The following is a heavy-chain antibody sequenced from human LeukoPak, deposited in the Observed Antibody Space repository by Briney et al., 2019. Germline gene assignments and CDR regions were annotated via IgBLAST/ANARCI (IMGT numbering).Heavy chain of an antibody. D-gene: IGHD3-10*01. Sequence: PGGSLRLSCAASGFTFDDYGMSWVRHAPGKGLEWVSGINWNGGSTGYADSVKGRFTISRDNAKNSLYLQMNSLRAEDTALYYCARGDYYGSGSYFSPFGYWGQGTLVTVSS. CDR1: GFTFDDYG. J-gene: IGHJ4*02. CDR2: INWNGGST. V-gene: IGHV3-20*04. CDR3: ARGDYYGSGSYFSPFGY.